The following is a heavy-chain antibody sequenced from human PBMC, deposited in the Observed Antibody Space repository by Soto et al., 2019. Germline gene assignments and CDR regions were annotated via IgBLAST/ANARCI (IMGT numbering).Heavy chain of an antibody. CDR1: DGSISSSSYY. V-gene: IGHV4-39*01. J-gene: IGHJ3*02. CDR2: IYYSGST. Sequence: QLQLQESGPGLVKPSETLSLTCTVSDGSISSSSYYWGWIRQPPGKGLEWIGSIYYSGSTYYNPSLKSRVTISVDTSKNQFSLKLSSVTAADTAVYYCASVREYSGAFDIWGQGTMVTVSS. D-gene: IGHD5-12*01. CDR3: ASVREYSGAFDI.